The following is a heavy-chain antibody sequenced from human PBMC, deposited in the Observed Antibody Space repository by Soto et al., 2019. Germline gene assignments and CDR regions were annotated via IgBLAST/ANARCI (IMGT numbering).Heavy chain of an antibody. D-gene: IGHD5-12*01. CDR1: GDSVSSNTAS. V-gene: IGHV6-1*01. CDR2: TYFRSKWYN. CDR3: AKGDNLGPKTGYAFDH. Sequence: SQTLSLTCAISGDSVSSNTASCNWIRQSPSRGLEWLGSTYFRSKWYNDYAVSVKSRIIINPDTSNNQFSLQLNSVTPEDTAVYFCAKGDNLGPKTGYAFDHWGQGIMVTVSS. J-gene: IGHJ4*02.